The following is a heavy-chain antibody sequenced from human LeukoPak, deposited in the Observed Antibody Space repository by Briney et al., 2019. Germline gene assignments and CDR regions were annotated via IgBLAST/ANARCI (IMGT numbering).Heavy chain of an antibody. V-gene: IGHV6-1*01. CDR1: GDTVSSNIAA. CDR3: ARDLCSGGSCYWRFDY. CDR2: TYYRSKWNN. J-gene: IGHJ4*02. D-gene: IGHD2-15*01. Sequence: QTLSLTCAISGDTVSSNIAAWNWIRQSPSRGLERLGRTYYRSKWNNDYAVSVKSRISINPDTSKNQFSLQLNSVTPEDTAVYYCARDLCSGGSCYWRFDYWGQGTLVTVPS.